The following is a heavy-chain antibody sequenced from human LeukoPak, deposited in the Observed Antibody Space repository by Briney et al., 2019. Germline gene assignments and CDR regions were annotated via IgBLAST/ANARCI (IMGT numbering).Heavy chain of an antibody. CDR2: INRSGST. J-gene: IGHJ4*02. CDR3: ARGRGYCSSTSCYTPSFDY. Sequence: SETLSLTCAVYGGSFSGYYWSWIRQPPGKGLEWIGEINRSGSTNYNPSLKSRVTISVDTSKNQFSLKLSSVTAADTAVYYCARGRGYCSSTSCYTPSFDYWGQGTLVTVSS. V-gene: IGHV4-34*01. CDR1: GGSFSGYY. D-gene: IGHD2-2*02.